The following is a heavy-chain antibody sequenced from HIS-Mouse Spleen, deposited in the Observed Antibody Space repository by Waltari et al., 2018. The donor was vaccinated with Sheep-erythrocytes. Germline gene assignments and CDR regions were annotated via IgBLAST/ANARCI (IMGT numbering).Heavy chain of an antibody. J-gene: IGHJ4*02. CDR2: SSSSSYI. Sequence: EVQLVESGGGLVKPGGSLRLSCAASGFTFSSYSMNWVRQAPGKGLGWVSSSSSSSYIYYADSVKGRFTISRDNAKNSLYLQMNSLRAEDTAVYYCARVASGATFDYWGQGTLVTVSS. V-gene: IGHV3-21*01. CDR1: GFTFSSYS. D-gene: IGHD1-26*01. CDR3: ARVASGATFDY.